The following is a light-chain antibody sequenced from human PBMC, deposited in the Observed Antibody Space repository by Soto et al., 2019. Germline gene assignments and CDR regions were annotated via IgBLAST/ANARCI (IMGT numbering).Light chain of an antibody. CDR2: DVS. CDR3: QQYGSSPHT. J-gene: IGKJ2*01. Sequence: EIVLTQSPGTLSLSPGERATLSCRASQSVSSSYLAWYQDKPGQAPRLLIYDVSSTATGIPDRFSGSGSGTDFTLTISRLEPEDFAVYYCQQYGSSPHTFGQGNKLEIK. CDR1: QSVSSSY. V-gene: IGKV3-20*01.